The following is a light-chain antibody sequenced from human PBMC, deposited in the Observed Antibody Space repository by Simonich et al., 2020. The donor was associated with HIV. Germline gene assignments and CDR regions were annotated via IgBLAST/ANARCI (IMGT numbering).Light chain of an antibody. CDR3: HQSSSLPFT. Sequence: EVVLTQSPEFQSVTPKGKVTITCRASLSIGSRLHCYQQKPEQSPKLLIKYASQSFSGVPSRFSGSGSGTDFTLTINSLEAEDAATYYCHQSSSLPFTFGPGTKVDIK. CDR1: LSIGSR. V-gene: IGKV6-21*01. CDR2: YAS. J-gene: IGKJ3*01.